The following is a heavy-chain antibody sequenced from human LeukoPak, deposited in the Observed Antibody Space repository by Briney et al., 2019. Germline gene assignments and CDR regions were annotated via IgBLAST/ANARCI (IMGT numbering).Heavy chain of an antibody. V-gene: IGHV3-30*04. CDR2: ISHDGNDQ. CDR1: GFTFSTYE. J-gene: IGHJ6*02. D-gene: IGHD6-6*01. CDR3: VRGPSFYYYYYDMDV. Sequence: GGSLRLSCAASGFTFSTYEMHWVRQAPGKGLEWVAVISHDGNDQYYGDSVKGRFTISRDNDKKTMYLQMSSLRAEDTAVYYCVRGPSFYYYYYDMDVWGQGTTVTVSS.